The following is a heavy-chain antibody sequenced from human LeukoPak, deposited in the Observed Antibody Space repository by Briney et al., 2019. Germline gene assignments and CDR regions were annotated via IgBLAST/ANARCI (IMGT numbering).Heavy chain of an antibody. CDR3: ARAIGSGWYWFDP. V-gene: IGHV3-48*04. D-gene: IGHD6-19*01. CDR2: ISSSSSTI. J-gene: IGHJ5*02. CDR1: GFTFSSYS. Sequence: GGSLRLSCAASGFTFSSYSINWVRQAPGKGLEWVSYISSSSSTIYYADSVKGRFTISRDNAKNSLYLQMDSLRAEDTAVYYCARAIGSGWYWFDPWGQGTLVTVSS.